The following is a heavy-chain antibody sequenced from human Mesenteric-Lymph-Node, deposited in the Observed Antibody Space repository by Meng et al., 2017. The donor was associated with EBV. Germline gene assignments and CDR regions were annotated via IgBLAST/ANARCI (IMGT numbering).Heavy chain of an antibody. D-gene: IGHD1-26*01. CDR2: INHSGST. CDR3: ARRGKVGAGY. V-gene: IGHV4-34*01. Sequence: QVQLQQWGAGLLKPSETPSLTCAVYGGSFSGYYWSWIRQPPGKGLEWIGEINHSGSTNYNPSLKSRVTISVDTSKNQFSLKLSSVTAADTAVYYCARRGKVGAGYWGQGTLVTVSS. J-gene: IGHJ4*02. CDR1: GGSFSGYY.